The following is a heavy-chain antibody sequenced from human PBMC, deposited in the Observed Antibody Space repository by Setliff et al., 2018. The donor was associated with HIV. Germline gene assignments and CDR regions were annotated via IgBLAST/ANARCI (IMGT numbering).Heavy chain of an antibody. V-gene: IGHV4-39*01. CDR1: GGSVSSSIYY. Sequence: PSETLSLTCTVSGGSVSSSIYYWGWIRQPPGKGLEWIWSMYFSEAYYNPSLQSRVTISVDTSKNQFSLRLSSVTAADTAMYYCARVSTAVTAAPLDYWSQGTLVTVSS. J-gene: IGHJ4*02. CDR3: ARVSTAVTAAPLDY. CDR2: MYFSEA. D-gene: IGHD4-17*01.